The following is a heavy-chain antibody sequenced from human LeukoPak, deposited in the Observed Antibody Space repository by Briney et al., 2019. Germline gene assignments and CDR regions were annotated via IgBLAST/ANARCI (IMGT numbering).Heavy chain of an antibody. V-gene: IGHV3-43D*03. CDR3: AKGYYGSAFSRFDP. CDR2: ISGST. CDR1: GFTFDDYA. J-gene: IGHJ5*02. D-gene: IGHD3-10*01. Sequence: GGSLRLSCAASGFTFDDYAMHWVRQAPGKGLEWVSLISGSTYYADSVKGRFTISRDNSKNSLYLQMNSLRVEDTALYYCAKGYYGSAFSRFDPWGQGTLVTVSS.